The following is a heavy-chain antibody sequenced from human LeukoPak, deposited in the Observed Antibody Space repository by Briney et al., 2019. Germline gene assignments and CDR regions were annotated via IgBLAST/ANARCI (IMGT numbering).Heavy chain of an antibody. V-gene: IGHV3-21*01. Sequence: GGSLRLSCAASGFTFSSYSMNWVRQAPGKGLEWVSSISSSSSYIYYADSVKGRFTISRDNAKNSLCLQMNSLRAEDTAVYYCAGSEYSYGYVYAYWGQGTLVTVSS. CDR2: ISSSSSYI. CDR3: AGSEYSYGYVYAY. D-gene: IGHD5-18*01. J-gene: IGHJ4*02. CDR1: GFTFSSYS.